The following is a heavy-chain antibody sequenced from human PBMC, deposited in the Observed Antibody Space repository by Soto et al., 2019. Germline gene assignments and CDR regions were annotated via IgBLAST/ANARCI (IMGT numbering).Heavy chain of an antibody. V-gene: IGHV3-73*01. CDR3: SRPGYSNYDSDY. CDR1: WFTLSISV. Sequence: RAGSMRLASAASWFTLSISVIYWVRQLYGKGLGWVGRIRSRSNVYATAYAASVKGRFTISRDDSKNTAYLQMNSLKTEDTAVYYCSRPGYSNYDSDYWGQGTLVTVSS. J-gene: IGHJ4*02. CDR2: IRSRSNVYAT. D-gene: IGHD5-12*01.